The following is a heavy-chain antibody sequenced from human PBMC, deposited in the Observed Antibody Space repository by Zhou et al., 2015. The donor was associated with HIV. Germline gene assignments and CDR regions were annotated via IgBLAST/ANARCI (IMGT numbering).Heavy chain of an antibody. CDR3: AREGGRNWNTRYGLDV. Sequence: QVQLVQSGAEVKKPGASVKVSCKASGYTFISYGISWVRQAPGQGLEWMGWISVYNGNTNYEQKLQGRVTMTTDTSTNTAYMELRSLRSDDTAVYYCAREGGRNWNTRYGLDVWGQGTTVTVSS. D-gene: IGHD1/OR15-1a*01. CDR1: GYTFISYG. V-gene: IGHV1-18*01. J-gene: IGHJ6*02. CDR2: ISVYNGNT.